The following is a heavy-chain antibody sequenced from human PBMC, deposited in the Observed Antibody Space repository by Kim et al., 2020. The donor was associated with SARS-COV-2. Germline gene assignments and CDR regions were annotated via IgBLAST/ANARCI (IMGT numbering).Heavy chain of an antibody. CDR2: HYYSASS. J-gene: IGHJ4*01. D-gene: IGHD3-10*02. Sequence: SETLSLTCTVSGGSISSSSYYWGRIRQPQGQGLEWVVSHYYSASSNYNPSLQSRVTISVYTSQNYLSLNLGTATAAATSVCSCARRSRDVTAPYYFVD. CDR1: GGSISSSSYY. V-gene: IGHV4-39*02. CDR3: ARRSRDVTAPYYFVD.